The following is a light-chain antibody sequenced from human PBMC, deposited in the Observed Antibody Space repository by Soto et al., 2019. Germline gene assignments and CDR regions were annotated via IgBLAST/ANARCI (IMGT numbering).Light chain of an antibody. CDR3: QQYNYWPYT. Sequence: EIVMTQSPATLSVSPGERATLSCRASQSVSSNLAWYQQKPGQAPRLLIYGASTRATGIPARFSGSGSGTEFTLTISSLQSEDFAVYYCQQYNYWPYTFCQGTKLEIK. J-gene: IGKJ2*01. CDR2: GAS. CDR1: QSVSSN. V-gene: IGKV3-15*01.